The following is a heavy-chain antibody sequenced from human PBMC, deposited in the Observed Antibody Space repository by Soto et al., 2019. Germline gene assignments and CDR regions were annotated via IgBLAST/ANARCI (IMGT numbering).Heavy chain of an antibody. CDR1: GGSISSYY. Sequence: QVQLQESGPGLVKPSETLSLTCTVSGGSISSYYWSWSRQLPGKGLEWIGCLYYSGSTNYNPSLKRRATISVDPSKNQFSLKLSSVTAADTAMYYCARFYDTSHFDCWGQGTLVTVSS. V-gene: IGHV4-59*08. D-gene: IGHD5-12*01. J-gene: IGHJ4*02. CDR2: LYYSGST. CDR3: ARFYDTSHFDC.